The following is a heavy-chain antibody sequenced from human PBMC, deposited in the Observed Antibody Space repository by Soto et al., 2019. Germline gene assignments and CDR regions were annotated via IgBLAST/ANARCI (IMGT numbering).Heavy chain of an antibody. Sequence: QVQLVESGGDVVQPGKSLRLSCAASGFPFSSFGLHWVLQAPGQGPEWVAVISADGSQKFYADSVMGRFTISRDNLRNTLFLQMNTLGPADTAVYYCATTSHWGQGTQVTFSS. V-gene: IGHV3-30*03. J-gene: IGHJ4*02. CDR2: ISADGSQK. CDR1: GFPFSSFG. CDR3: ATTSH.